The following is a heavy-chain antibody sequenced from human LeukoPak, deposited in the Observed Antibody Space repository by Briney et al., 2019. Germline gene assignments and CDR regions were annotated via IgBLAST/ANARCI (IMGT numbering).Heavy chain of an antibody. CDR3: ARTPYYDFWSGIEGFDP. V-gene: IGHV4-59*01. J-gene: IGHJ5*02. Sequence: SETLSLTCTVSGGSISSYYWSWIWQPPGKGLEWIGYIYYSGSTNYNPSLKSRVTISVDTSKNQFSLKLSSVTAADTAVYYCARTPYYDFWSGIEGFDPWGQGTLVTVSS. D-gene: IGHD3-3*01. CDR1: GGSISSYY. CDR2: IYYSGST.